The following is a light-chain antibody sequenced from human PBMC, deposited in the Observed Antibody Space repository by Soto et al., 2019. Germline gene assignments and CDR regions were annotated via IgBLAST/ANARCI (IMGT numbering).Light chain of an antibody. J-gene: IGLJ1*01. V-gene: IGLV1-40*01. CDR3: QSYDSSLSAPYV. CDR1: SSNIWAGYD. CDR2: GNS. Sequence: QSVLTQPPSVSGAPGQRVTISCTGSSSNIWAGYDVHWYQQLPGTAPKLLIYGNSNRPSGVPDRFSGSKSGTSASLAITGLQAEDEADYYCQSYDSSLSAPYVFGTGTKVT.